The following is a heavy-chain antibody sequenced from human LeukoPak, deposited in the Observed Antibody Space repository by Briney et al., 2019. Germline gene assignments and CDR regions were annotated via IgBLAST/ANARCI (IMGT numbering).Heavy chain of an antibody. Sequence: GGSLRLSCAASGFAFSIYWMDWVRQAPGKGLEWVGNINQDGSVKHYVDSVRGRFTISRGNARNSVYLQMSALRVEDTAVYYCTRDFVFWGQGSLVTASS. V-gene: IGHV3-7*01. CDR3: TRDFVF. J-gene: IGHJ4*02. D-gene: IGHD3-3*01. CDR2: INQDGSVK. CDR1: GFAFSIYW.